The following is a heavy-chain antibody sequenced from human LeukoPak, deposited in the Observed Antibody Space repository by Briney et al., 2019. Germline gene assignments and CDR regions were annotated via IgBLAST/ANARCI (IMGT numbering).Heavy chain of an antibody. CDR1: SXXDYX. CDR3: XXXXXXXXXXXXHKWGWFDP. V-gene: IGHV4-34*01. J-gene: IGHJ5*02. D-gene: IGHD7-27*01. Sequence: SXXDYXXSWIRQSPXKGXXXVGEINHIGSTNYNSSLXXRVTASVDXSKRKGFLKMTSVIAADTAVYYFXXXXXXXXXXXXHKWGWFDPWGQGTLVTVSS. CDR2: INHIGST.